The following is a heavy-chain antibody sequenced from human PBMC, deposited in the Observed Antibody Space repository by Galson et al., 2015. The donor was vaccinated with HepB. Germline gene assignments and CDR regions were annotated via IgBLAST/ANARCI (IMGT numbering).Heavy chain of an antibody. V-gene: IGHV4-39*01. Sequence: SETLSLTCTVSGDSISSGSYFWAWIRQPPSKGLEWIGSVYYSGNTYYNPSLNSRVTISVDTSKNQFSLRLRSVTAADTAVYYCARPHRGGQLMTARPWRDWGQGTLVTVSS. CDR3: ARPHRGGQLMTARPWRD. D-gene: IGHD6-6*01. CDR2: VYYSGNT. CDR1: GDSISSGSYF. J-gene: IGHJ4*02.